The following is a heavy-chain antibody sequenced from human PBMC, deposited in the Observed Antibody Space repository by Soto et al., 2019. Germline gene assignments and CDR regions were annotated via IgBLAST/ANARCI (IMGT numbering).Heavy chain of an antibody. D-gene: IGHD2-2*01. CDR3: ARDCSSTSCYAYP. CDR2: INPSGGST. CDR1: GYTFTSYY. Sequence: ASVKVSCKASGYTFTSYYMHWVRQAPGQGLEWMGIINPSGGSTSYAQKFQGRVTITADKSTSTAYMELSSLRSEDTAVYYCARDCSSTSCYAYPWGQGTLVTVSS. J-gene: IGHJ5*02. V-gene: IGHV1-46*01.